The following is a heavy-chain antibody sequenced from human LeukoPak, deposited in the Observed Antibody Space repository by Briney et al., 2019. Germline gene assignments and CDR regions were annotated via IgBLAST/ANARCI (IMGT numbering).Heavy chain of an antibody. J-gene: IGHJ4*02. V-gene: IGHV4-34*01. CDR1: GGSFSGYF. CDR3: ATPGGDYGVFDT. D-gene: IGHD4-17*01. CDR2: INHSGST. Sequence: SGTLSLTCAVYGGSFSGYFWSWIRQPPGEGLEWVGQINHSGSTNKNPSVKCRVPISVDTSKNQFSLQLRSATAADTAVYYCATPGGDYGVFDTWGQGTLVSVSS.